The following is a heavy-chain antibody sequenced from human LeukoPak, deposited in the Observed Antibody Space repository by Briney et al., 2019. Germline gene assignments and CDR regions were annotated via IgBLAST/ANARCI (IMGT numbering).Heavy chain of an antibody. Sequence: SGPTLVNPTQTLTLTCTFSGFSLSTSGVGVGWIRQPPGKALEWLALIYWDDDKRYSPSLKSRLTITKDTSKNQVVLTMTNMDPVDTATYYCAHRPTINAYSSGPDNWFDPWGQGTLVTVSS. D-gene: IGHD6-19*01. CDR1: GFSLSTSGVG. V-gene: IGHV2-5*02. CDR2: IYWDDDK. CDR3: AHRPTINAYSSGPDNWFDP. J-gene: IGHJ5*02.